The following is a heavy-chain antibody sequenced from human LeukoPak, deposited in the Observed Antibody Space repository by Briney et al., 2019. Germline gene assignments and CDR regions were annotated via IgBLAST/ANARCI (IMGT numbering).Heavy chain of an antibody. CDR3: ARFYGVGELFSYGMDV. CDR1: GGFIISYS. J-gene: IGHJ6*02. V-gene: IGHV4-59*01. Sequence: PSETLSLTCTVSGGFIISYSWSWIRQPPGKGLEWIGYIYYIGSTKYNPSLESRVTISVDTSKNVLSLKLSSVTAADTAVYYCARFYGVGELFSYGMDVWGQGTTVTVAS. D-gene: IGHD3-10*01. CDR2: IYYIGST.